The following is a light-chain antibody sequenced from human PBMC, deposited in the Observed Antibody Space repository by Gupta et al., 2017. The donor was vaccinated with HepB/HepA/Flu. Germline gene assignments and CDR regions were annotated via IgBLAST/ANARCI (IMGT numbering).Light chain of an antibody. CDR3: AAWDDSLSGRGV. Sequence: QSVLTQPPPASGPPGQRVTFSCSGSSSNIGSNYVYWYQQLPGTAPKLLIYRNNQRPSGVPDRFSGSKSGTSASLAISGLRSEDEADYYCAAWDDSLSGRGVFGGGTKLTVL. CDR2: RNN. V-gene: IGLV1-47*01. J-gene: IGLJ3*02. CDR1: SSNIGSNY.